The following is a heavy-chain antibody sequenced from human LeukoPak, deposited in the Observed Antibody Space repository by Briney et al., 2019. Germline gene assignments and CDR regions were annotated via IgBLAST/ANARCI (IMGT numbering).Heavy chain of an antibody. J-gene: IGHJ5*02. CDR3: ARSTIVGARFDP. D-gene: IGHD1-26*01. V-gene: IGHV4-59*01. Sequence: SETLSLTCTVSGGSISSYYWSWIRQPPGKGLEWIGYIYYSGSTNYNPSLKSRVTISVDTSKNQFSLKLSSVTAADTAVYYCARSTIVGARFDPWGQGTLVTVSS. CDR1: GGSISSYY. CDR2: IYYSGST.